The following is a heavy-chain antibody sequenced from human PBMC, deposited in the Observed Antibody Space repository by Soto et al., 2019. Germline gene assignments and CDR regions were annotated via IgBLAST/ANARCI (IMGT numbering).Heavy chain of an antibody. CDR3: AKDQGSSWYEIDY. J-gene: IGHJ4*02. CDR2: ISGSGGST. CDR1: GFTFSNYA. V-gene: IGHV3-23*01. D-gene: IGHD6-13*01. Sequence: HPGGSLRLYCAASGFTFSNYAVTWVRQAPGKGLEWVSTISGSGGSTYYADSVKGRFTISRDNSKNTLYLQMNSLRAEDTAVYYCAKDQGSSWYEIDYWGQGTLVTVSS.